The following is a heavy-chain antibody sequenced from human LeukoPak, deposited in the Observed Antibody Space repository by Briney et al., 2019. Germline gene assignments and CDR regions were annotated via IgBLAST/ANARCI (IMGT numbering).Heavy chain of an antibody. Sequence: SETLSLTCAVYGGSFSGYYWSWIRQPPGKGLEWLGEINHSGSTDYNPSLKSRVTISVDTSKNQFSLKLSSVTAADTAVYYCARGGCSGGSCYSNSAAFFLDYWSQGTLVTVSS. D-gene: IGHD2-15*01. CDR1: GGSFSGYY. J-gene: IGHJ4*02. CDR3: ARGGCSGGSCYSNSAAFFLDY. CDR2: INHSGST. V-gene: IGHV4-34*01.